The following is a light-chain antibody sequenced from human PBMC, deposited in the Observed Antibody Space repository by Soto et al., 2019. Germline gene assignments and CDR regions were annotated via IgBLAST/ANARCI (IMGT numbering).Light chain of an antibody. CDR3: QQRSNWPPI. CDR1: QSVSSY. CDR2: DAS. V-gene: IGKV3-11*01. Sequence: IVFTQSPSTLSLSPGERATLSCRASQSVSSYLAWYQQKPGQAPRLLIYDASNRATGIPARFSGSGSGTDFTLTISSLEPEDFEFYYCQQRSNWPPIFGQGTKV. J-gene: IGKJ1*01.